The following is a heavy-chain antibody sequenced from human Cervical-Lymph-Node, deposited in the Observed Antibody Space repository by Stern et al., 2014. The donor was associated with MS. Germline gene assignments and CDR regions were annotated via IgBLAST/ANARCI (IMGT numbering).Heavy chain of an antibody. J-gene: IGHJ4*02. CDR1: GFSLSTSGVG. CDR3: AHRRKGTAFDY. CDR2: IYWEDNK. V-gene: IGHV2-5*02. Sequence: QVTLRASGPTLVKPTPTLTLTCTFSGFSLSTSGVGVGWIRQPPGKALEWLGLIYWEDNKRYSAYMNSRVRISKGTSKNQVDTSMTNMDPVDTATYYCAHRRKGTAFDYWGQGTLVTVSS. D-gene: IGHD3-10*01.